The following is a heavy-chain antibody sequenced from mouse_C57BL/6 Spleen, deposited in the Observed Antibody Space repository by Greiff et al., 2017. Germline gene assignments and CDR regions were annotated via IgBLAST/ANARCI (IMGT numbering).Heavy chain of an antibody. Sequence: VQLQQPVAELVMPGASVKLSCKASGYTFTSYWMHWVKQRPGQGLEWIGEIDPSDSYTNYTQKFKGKSTLTVDTSSSTAYLQLSSLTSENAAVYYCARATTVVAMDYWGQGTSVTVSS. CDR3: ARATTVVAMDY. J-gene: IGHJ4*01. V-gene: IGHV1-69*01. CDR2: IDPSDSYT. CDR1: GYTFTSYW. D-gene: IGHD1-1*01.